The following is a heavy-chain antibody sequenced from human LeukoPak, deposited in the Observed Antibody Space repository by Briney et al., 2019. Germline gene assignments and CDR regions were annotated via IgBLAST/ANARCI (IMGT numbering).Heavy chain of an antibody. CDR1: GFTFSSYT. CDR3: ARDRIAGGGFDP. J-gene: IGHJ5*02. Sequence: PGGSLRLSCAASGFTFSSYTMIWVRQAPGKGLEWVSSISSSSSYIYYADSVKGRFTISRDNAKNSLYLQMNSLRAEDTAVYYCARDRIAGGGFDPWGQGTLVTVSS. D-gene: IGHD3-16*01. CDR2: ISSSSSYI. V-gene: IGHV3-21*01.